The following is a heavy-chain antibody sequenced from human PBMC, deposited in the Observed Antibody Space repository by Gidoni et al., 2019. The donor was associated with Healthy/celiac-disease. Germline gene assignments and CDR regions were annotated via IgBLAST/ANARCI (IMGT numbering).Heavy chain of an antibody. J-gene: IGHJ2*01. Sequence: EVQLVESGGGLVQPGGSLRLCCAASGFTFRSYGMSWVRQAPGKGLEWVANIKQGGSEKYYVDSVKGRFTISRDNAKNSLYLQMNSLRAEDTAVYYCAREADIAAAGSRYYWYFDLWGRGTLVTVSS. CDR2: IKQGGSEK. CDR3: AREADIAAAGSRYYWYFDL. CDR1: GFTFRSYG. D-gene: IGHD6-13*01. V-gene: IGHV3-7*03.